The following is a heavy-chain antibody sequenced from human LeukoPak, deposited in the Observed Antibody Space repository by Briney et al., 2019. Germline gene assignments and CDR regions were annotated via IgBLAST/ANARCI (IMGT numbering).Heavy chain of an antibody. CDR2: IRYDGNNK. CDR1: GFTFSSYG. V-gene: IGHV3-30*02. J-gene: IGHJ4*02. D-gene: IGHD5-18*01. Sequence: PGGTLRLSCAASGFTFSSYGMHWVRQAPGKGLEGVAFIRYDGNNKYYADSVKGRFTISRDNSKNTLYLQMNSLRAEDTAVYYCAKDWGYTTMVSYYFDYWGQGTLVTVSS. CDR3: AKDWGYTTMVSYYFDY.